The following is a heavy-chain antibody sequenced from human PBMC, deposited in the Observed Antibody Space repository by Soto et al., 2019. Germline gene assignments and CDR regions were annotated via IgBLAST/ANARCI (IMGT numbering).Heavy chain of an antibody. D-gene: IGHD2-15*01. Sequence: ASVKVSCKASGYTFTSYGISWVRQAPGQRLECMGWINAGNDNIKYSQKFQGRVTITTDTSASTAYMDLTSLRSEDTAVYYCARLLTQYCSGGTCYVYYGMDVWGQGTTVTVSS. CDR3: ARLLTQYCSGGTCYVYYGMDV. J-gene: IGHJ6*02. CDR1: GYTFTSYG. V-gene: IGHV1-3*01. CDR2: INAGNDNI.